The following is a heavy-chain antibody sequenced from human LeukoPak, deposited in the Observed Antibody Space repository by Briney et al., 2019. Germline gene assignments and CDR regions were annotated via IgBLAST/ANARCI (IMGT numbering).Heavy chain of an antibody. Sequence: GGSLRLSCAASGFTFSSYAMSWVRQAPGKGLEWASGISSSGGSTYYADSVKGRFTISRDNSKNTLYLQMNSLRAEDTAVYYCAKDSYSAYDSDAFDIWGQGTMVTVSS. CDR1: GFTFSSYA. CDR2: ISSSGGST. V-gene: IGHV3-23*01. J-gene: IGHJ3*02. CDR3: AKDSYSAYDSDAFDI. D-gene: IGHD5-12*01.